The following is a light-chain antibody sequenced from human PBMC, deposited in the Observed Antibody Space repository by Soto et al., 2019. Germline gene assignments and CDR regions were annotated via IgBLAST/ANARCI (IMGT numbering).Light chain of an antibody. CDR2: GVS. V-gene: IGKV3-20*01. CDR3: HQYGYSPPWT. Sequence: EIVLTQSPGTLSLSPGERATLSCRASQSITSRYLAWYQQKPGQAPRLLIYGVSGRATGIPDRFSGSGSVTDFTLTISRLEPEDFAVYYCHQYGYSPPWTFGQGTKVEIK. J-gene: IGKJ1*01. CDR1: QSITSRY.